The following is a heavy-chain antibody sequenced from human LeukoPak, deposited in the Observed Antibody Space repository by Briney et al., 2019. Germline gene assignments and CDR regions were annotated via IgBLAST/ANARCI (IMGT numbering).Heavy chain of an antibody. J-gene: IGHJ1*01. CDR3: AKDPEQWLASLEYFQH. CDR1: GFTFSSYA. D-gene: IGHD6-19*01. V-gene: IGHV3-23*01. Sequence: GGSLRLSCAASGFTFSSYAMSWVRQAPGKGLEWVSAISGSGGSTYYADSVKGRLTISRDNSKNTLYLQMNSLRAEDTAVYYCAKDPEQWLASLEYFQHWGQGTLVTVSS. CDR2: ISGSGGST.